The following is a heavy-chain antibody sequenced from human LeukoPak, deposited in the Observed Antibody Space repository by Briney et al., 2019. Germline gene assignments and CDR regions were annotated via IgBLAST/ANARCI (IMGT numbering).Heavy chain of an antibody. Sequence: PSETLSLTCTVSGGSISSSSYYWGWIRQPPGKGLEWIGSIYYSGSTYYNPSLKSRVTISVDTSKNQFSLKLSSVTAADTVVYYCARSAGYSSGWYNYWGQGTLVTVSS. V-gene: IGHV4-39*07. CDR2: IYYSGST. D-gene: IGHD6-19*01. CDR1: GGSISSSSYY. J-gene: IGHJ4*02. CDR3: ARSAGYSSGWYNY.